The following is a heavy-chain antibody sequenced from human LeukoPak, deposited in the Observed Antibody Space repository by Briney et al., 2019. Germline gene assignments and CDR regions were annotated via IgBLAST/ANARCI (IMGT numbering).Heavy chain of an antibody. CDR1: GFIFDDYV. CDR3: AKAQGDS. CDR2: ITWNSGTI. V-gene: IGHV3-9*01. Sequence: GGSLRLSCAASGFIFDDYVMHWVRQAPGKGLEWVSGITWNSGTIGYADSVKGRFTISRDNAKKSLYLQMNSLRTEDTALYYCAKAQGDSWGQGTLVTVSP. J-gene: IGHJ4*02.